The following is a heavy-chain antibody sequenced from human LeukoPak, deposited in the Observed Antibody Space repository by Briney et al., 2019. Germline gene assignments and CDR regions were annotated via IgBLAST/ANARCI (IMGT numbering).Heavy chain of an antibody. CDR3: AREEGYCSGGSCYASYYYYGMDV. Sequence: PGGSLSLSCAASGFTFSSYAMHCVRQAPGKGLEWLAVISYDGSNKYYADSVKGRFTITRDNSKNTLYLQMNSLRAEDTAVYYCAREEGYCSGGSCYASYYYYGMDVWGKGTTVTVSS. CDR1: GFTFSSYA. J-gene: IGHJ6*04. V-gene: IGHV3-30*04. CDR2: ISYDGSNK. D-gene: IGHD2-15*01.